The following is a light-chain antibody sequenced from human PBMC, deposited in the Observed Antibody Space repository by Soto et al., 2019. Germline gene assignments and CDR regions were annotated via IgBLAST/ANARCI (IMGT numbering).Light chain of an antibody. V-gene: IGLV2-14*01. J-gene: IGLJ1*01. CDR2: EVT. CDR1: SRDVGGYNS. CDR3: SSYTSGSALYV. Sequence: QSVLSQPASLSGSPGQSITISCTGTSRDVGGYNSVSWYRQHPGKAPKLMIYEVTNRPSGVSNRFSGSKSGNTASLTISGIQAEDEADYYCSSYTSGSALYVFGTGTKVTV.